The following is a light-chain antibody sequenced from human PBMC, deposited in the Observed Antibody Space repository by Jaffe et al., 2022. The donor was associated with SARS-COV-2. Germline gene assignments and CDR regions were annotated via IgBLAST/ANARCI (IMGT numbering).Light chain of an antibody. CDR1: STDVGTYNY. Sequence: QSALTQPASVSGSPGQSITISCTGTSTDVGTYNYVSWYQQHPGKAPKLIIYDVSNRPSGVSNRFSGSKSGYTASLTVSGLQAEDEANYYCSSYTSSSTLVVFGGGTKLTVL. V-gene: IGLV2-14*03. CDR2: DVS. CDR3: SSYTSSSTLVV. J-gene: IGLJ2*01.